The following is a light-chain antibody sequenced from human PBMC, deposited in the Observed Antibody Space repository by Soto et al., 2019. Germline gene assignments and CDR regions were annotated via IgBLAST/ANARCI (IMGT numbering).Light chain of an antibody. CDR2: DAS. V-gene: IGKV1-33*01. J-gene: IGKJ4*01. CDR3: QQYDNRPT. Sequence: DIQMTQSPSSLSASVGDRVTITCQASEDISNYLNWYQQKPGKAPKHLIYDASNLETGVPSRFSGSGSGTDFTFTISSLQPEYTATYYCQQYDNRPTCGGGTKVDIK. CDR1: EDISNY.